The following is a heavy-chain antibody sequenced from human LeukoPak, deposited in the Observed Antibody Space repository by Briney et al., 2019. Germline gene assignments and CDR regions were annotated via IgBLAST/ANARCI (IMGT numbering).Heavy chain of an antibody. CDR3: ARDNTWYFDL. D-gene: IGHD2/OR15-2a*01. CDR2: ISPYNGNT. J-gene: IGHJ2*01. CDR1: GYTFTGYY. V-gene: IGHV1-18*04. Sequence: GASVKVSCKASGYTFTGYYMHWVRQAPGQGLEWMGWISPYNGNTNSAQKFQGRVTMTTDTSTSAAYMELRSLRSDDTAVYYCARDNTWYFDLWGRGTLVTVSS.